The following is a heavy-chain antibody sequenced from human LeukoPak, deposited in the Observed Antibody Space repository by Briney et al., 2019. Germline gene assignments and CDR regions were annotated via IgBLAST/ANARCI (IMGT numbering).Heavy chain of an antibody. D-gene: IGHD6-13*01. Sequence: GASVKVSCKVSGYILTELSMHWVRQAPGQGLEWMGWINPNGGDTDYEQKFQGRVTMTRDTSISTAYMELSRLRSDDTAIYYCARDMSSSRWSYFDDWGRGTLVTVSP. V-gene: IGHV1-2*02. CDR3: ARDMSSSRWSYFDD. J-gene: IGHJ4*02. CDR2: INPNGGDT. CDR1: GYILTELS.